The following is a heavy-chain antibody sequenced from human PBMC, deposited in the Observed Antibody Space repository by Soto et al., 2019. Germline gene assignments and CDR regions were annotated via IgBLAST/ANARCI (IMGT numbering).Heavy chain of an antibody. V-gene: IGHV4-39*02. J-gene: IGHJ4*02. CDR2: IDYSGTT. CDR3: ARRTSCSTYYFDY. D-gene: IGHD2-2*01. CDR1: GGSVISDIHY. Sequence: QLQLQESGPGLVKPSQTLSLTCTVSGGSVISDIHYWGWIRQPPGRGLEWIGIIDYSGTTYYTPSLKSRLTMALDTSKNHFSLDLISVTAADTAVYYCARRTSCSTYYFDYWGQGILVTVSS.